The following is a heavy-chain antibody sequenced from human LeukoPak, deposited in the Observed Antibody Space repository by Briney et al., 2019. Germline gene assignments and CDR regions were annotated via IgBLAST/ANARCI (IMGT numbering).Heavy chain of an antibody. V-gene: IGHV3-30*02. J-gene: IGHJ4*02. CDR3: AKDPASVVVAATPFY. Sequence: PGGSLRLSCAASGFTFSSYGMHWVRQAPGKGLEWVAFIRYDGSNKYYADSVKGQFTISRDNSKNTLYLQMNSLRAEDTAVYYCAKDPASVVVAATPFYWGQGTLVTVSS. D-gene: IGHD2-15*01. CDR2: IRYDGSNK. CDR1: GFTFSSYG.